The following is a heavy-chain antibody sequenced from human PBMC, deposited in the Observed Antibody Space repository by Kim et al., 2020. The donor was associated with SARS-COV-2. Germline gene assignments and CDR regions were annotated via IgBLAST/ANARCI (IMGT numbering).Heavy chain of an antibody. J-gene: IGHJ6*02. CDR2: IIPILGIA. Sequence: SVKVSCKASGGTFSSYAISWVRQAPGQGLEWMGRIIPILGIANYAQKFQGRVTITADKSTSTAYMELSSLRSEDTAVYYCARDSIRSYGDYFDYYGMDVWGQGTTVTVSS. D-gene: IGHD4-17*01. CDR1: GGTFSSYA. V-gene: IGHV1-69*04. CDR3: ARDSIRSYGDYFDYYGMDV.